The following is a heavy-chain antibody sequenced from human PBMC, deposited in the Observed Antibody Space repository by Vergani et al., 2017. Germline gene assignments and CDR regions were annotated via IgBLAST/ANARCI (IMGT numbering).Heavy chain of an antibody. CDR2: ISSSSSYI. V-gene: IGHV3-21*01. CDR1: GFTFSSYS. Sequence: EVQLVESGGGLVKPGGSLRLSCAASGFTFSSYSMNWFRLAPGNGLEWVSSISSSSSYIYYADSVKGRFTISRDNAKNSLYLQMNSLRAEDTAVYYCARVYIAARLDYWGQGTLVTVSS. CDR3: ARVYIAARLDY. D-gene: IGHD6-6*01. J-gene: IGHJ4*02.